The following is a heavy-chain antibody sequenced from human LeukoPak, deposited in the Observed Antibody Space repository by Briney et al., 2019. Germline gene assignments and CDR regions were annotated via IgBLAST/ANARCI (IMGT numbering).Heavy chain of an antibody. CDR1: GYTFTSYG. CDR2: ISAYNGNT. Sequence: GASVKVSCKASGYTFTSYGISWVRQAPGQGLEWMGWISAYNGNTNYAQKPQGRVTMTTDTSTSTAYMELRSLRSDDTAVYYCARDGLWIQMYYYYGMDVWGQGTTVTVSS. CDR3: ARDGLWIQMYYYYGMDV. V-gene: IGHV1-18*01. D-gene: IGHD5-18*01. J-gene: IGHJ6*02.